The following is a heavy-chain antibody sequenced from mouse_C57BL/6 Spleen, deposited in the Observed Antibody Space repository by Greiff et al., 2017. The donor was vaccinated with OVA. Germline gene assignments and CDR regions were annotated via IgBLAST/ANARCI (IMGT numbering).Heavy chain of an antibody. V-gene: IGHV5-6*01. D-gene: IGHD1-1*01. CDR2: ISSGGSYT. CDR1: GFTFSSYG. CDR3: ARHPSTTVVAEDYAMDY. Sequence: EVKLMESGGDLVKPGGSLKLSCAASGFTFSSYGMSWVRQTPDKRLEWVATISSGGSYTYYPDSVKGRFTISRDNAKNTLYLQMSSLKSEDTAMYYCARHPSTTVVAEDYAMDYWGQGTSVTVSS. J-gene: IGHJ4*01.